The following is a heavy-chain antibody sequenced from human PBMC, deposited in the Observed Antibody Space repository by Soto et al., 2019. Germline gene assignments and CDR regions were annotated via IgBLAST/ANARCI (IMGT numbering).Heavy chain of an antibody. J-gene: IGHJ4*02. CDR1: GYTFTSYY. V-gene: IGHV1-46*01. Sequence: QVQLVQSGAEVKKPGASVKVSCKASGYTFTSYYMHWVRQAPGQGLEWMGIINPSGGSTSYAQKFQRRVTMTRDTSTSTVYMELSSLRSEDTAVYYCAAGYSSGWGDYWGQGTLVTVSS. D-gene: IGHD6-19*01. CDR3: AAGYSSGWGDY. CDR2: INPSGGST.